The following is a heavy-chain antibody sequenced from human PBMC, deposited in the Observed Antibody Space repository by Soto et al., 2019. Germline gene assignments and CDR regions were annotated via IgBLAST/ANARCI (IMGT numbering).Heavy chain of an antibody. V-gene: IGHV3-30*04. CDR3: ARVSGHVYATLHGPFDY. CDR2: ISHDGRIK. J-gene: IGHJ4*02. Sequence: QVQLVESGVGVVQPGRSLRLSCAASEFTFNRHAMHWVRQAPGKGLEWVAVISHDGRIKYYADSVKGRFTISRDNSMNTLDLQMNSLRAEDTAIYFCARVSGHVYATLHGPFDYWGQGTLVTVSS. CDR1: EFTFNRHA. D-gene: IGHD2-8*01.